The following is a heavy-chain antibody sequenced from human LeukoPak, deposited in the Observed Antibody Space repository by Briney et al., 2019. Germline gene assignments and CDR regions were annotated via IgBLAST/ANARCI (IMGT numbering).Heavy chain of an antibody. D-gene: IGHD3-22*01. CDR1: GFTFNIYG. J-gene: IGHJ4*02. CDR2: ITRSGGGT. Sequence: GGSLRLSCAASGFTFNIYGMSWVRQAPGKGREWVSSITRSGGGTFYADSVKDRFTISRDKRKNTLYLQMSRLRAEDTAVYYCAKDRPNYHESNGHYYRPHGDYWGQGTLVTVSS. V-gene: IGHV3-23*01. CDR3: AKDRPNYHESNGHYYRPHGDY.